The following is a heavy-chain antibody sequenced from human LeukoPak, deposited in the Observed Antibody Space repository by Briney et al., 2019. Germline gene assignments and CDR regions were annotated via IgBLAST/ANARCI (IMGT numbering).Heavy chain of an antibody. CDR2: ISYDGSNK. CDR1: GFTFSSYA. V-gene: IGHV3-30-3*01. D-gene: IGHD3-10*01. Sequence: GRSLRLSCAASGFTFSSYAMHWVRQAPGKGLEWVAVISYDGSNKYYADSVKGRFTISRDNSKNTLYLQMNSLRAEDTAEYYCARDRKGIIRYYFDYWGQGTLVTVSS. CDR3: ARDRKGIIRYYFDY. J-gene: IGHJ4*02.